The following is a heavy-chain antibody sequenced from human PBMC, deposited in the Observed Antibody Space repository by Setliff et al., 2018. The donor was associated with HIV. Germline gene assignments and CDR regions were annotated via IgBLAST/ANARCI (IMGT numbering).Heavy chain of an antibody. D-gene: IGHD4-4*01. CDR3: AKTQTVITVYGPFDS. CDR2: IYSGGST. CDR1: GFTVSSNY. J-gene: IGHJ4*02. Sequence: GGSLRLSCAASGFTVSSNYVSWVRQAPGKGLELVSIIYSGGSTYYRESVKGRFTVSRDNSNNTVYLQMNSLRAEDTAMYYCAKTQTVITVYGPFDSWGQGTPVTVSS. V-gene: IGHV3-53*01.